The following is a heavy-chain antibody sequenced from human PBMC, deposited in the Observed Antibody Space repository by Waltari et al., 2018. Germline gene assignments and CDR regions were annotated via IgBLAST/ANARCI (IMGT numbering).Heavy chain of an antibody. V-gene: IGHV3-23*01. CDR3: ATDPWNSGQPYGMDV. J-gene: IGHJ6*02. Sequence: EVQLLQSGGGLVQPGGSLRLYCTASGFTFSTSAMRWVRQAPGKGLEWISPISSSGDRTYYADSVKGRFTISRDNVMNTLYLQMNSLRAEDTAVYYCATDPWNSGQPYGMDVWGQGTTVTVSS. CDR1: GFTFSTSA. CDR2: ISSSGDRT. D-gene: IGHD5-12*01.